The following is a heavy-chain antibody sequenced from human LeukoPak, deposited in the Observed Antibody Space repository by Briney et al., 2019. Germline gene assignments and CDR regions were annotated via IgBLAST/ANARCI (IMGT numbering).Heavy chain of an antibody. D-gene: IGHD4-23*01. CDR1: GFTFSSYS. J-gene: IGHJ4*02. Sequence: PGGSLRLSCAASGFTFSSYSMNWVRQAPGKGLEWVSSISSSSSYIYYADSVKGRFTISRDNAKNSLYLQMNSLRAEDTAVYYCARDPLQGGGNSGNDYWGQGTLVTVSS. CDR2: ISSSSSYI. V-gene: IGHV3-21*01. CDR3: ARDPLQGGGNSGNDY.